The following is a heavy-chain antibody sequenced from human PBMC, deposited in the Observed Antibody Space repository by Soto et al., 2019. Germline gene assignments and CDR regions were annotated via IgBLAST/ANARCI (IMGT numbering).Heavy chain of an antibody. CDR3: GRGGTPFDY. Sequence: QVQLVQSGAEVKKPGASVKVSCKASGYTFTNFGISWVRQAPGQGLEWMGWISASNDNTNYAQKYRGRVTMTTATSTSTAYMEVRSLRFDDTAVYYCGRGGTPFDYWGQGTLVTVSS. V-gene: IGHV1-18*01. CDR1: GYTFTNFG. J-gene: IGHJ4*02. CDR2: ISASNDNT. D-gene: IGHD3-16*01.